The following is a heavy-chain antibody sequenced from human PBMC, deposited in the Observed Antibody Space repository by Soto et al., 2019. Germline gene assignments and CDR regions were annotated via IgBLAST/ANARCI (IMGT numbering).Heavy chain of an antibody. CDR2: IYYSGST. Sequence: SETLSLTCTVSGGSISSYYWSWIRQPPGKGLEWIGYIYYSGSTNYNPSLKSRVTISVDTSKNQFSLKLSSVTAADTAVYYCARVRGYYYDSSGYYYPDYWGQGTLVTVSS. V-gene: IGHV4-59*01. D-gene: IGHD3-22*01. J-gene: IGHJ4*02. CDR1: GGSISSYY. CDR3: ARVRGYYYDSSGYYYPDY.